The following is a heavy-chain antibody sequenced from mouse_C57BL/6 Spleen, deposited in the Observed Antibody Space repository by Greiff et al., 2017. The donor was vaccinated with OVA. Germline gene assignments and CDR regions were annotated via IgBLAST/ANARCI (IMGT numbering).Heavy chain of an antibody. CDR1: GYTFTSYW. V-gene: IGHV1-50*01. CDR3: ARGEKVDY. Sequence: QVQLQQPGAELVKPGASVKLSCKASGYTFTSYWMQWVKQRPGQGLEWIGEIDPSDSYTNYNQKFKGKATLTVDTSSSTAYMQLSSLTSEDYAVYYCARGEKVDYWGQGTTLTVSS. CDR2: IDPSDSYT. J-gene: IGHJ2*01.